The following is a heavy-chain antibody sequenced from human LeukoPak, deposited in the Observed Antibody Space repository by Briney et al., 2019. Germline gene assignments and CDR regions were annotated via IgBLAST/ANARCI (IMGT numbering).Heavy chain of an antibody. D-gene: IGHD3-3*01. V-gene: IGHV5-51*01. Sequence: GESLKISCKGSGYSFTSYWIGWVRQMPGKGLEWMGIIYPGDSDTRYSPSFQGQVTISADKSISTAYLQWSSLKASDTAMYYCARLQRKYYDFWSGYWIDDYWGQGTLVIVSS. CDR1: GYSFTSYW. J-gene: IGHJ4*02. CDR3: ARLQRKYYDFWSGYWIDDY. CDR2: IYPGDSDT.